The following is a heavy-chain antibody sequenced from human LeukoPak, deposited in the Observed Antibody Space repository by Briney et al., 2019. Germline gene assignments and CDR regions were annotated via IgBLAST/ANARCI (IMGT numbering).Heavy chain of an antibody. J-gene: IGHJ4*02. CDR2: IIPILAKA. V-gene: IGHV1-69*04. Sequence: GASVKVSCKASGGTFSTYSISWVRPAPGQGLEWMGRIIPILAKANYAQKFQGRVTITADKSTSTAYMDLSSLRSEDTAVYYCARGGQFSTGAHFDYWGQGTPVTVSS. D-gene: IGHD1-26*01. CDR1: GGTFSTYS. CDR3: ARGGQFSTGAHFDY.